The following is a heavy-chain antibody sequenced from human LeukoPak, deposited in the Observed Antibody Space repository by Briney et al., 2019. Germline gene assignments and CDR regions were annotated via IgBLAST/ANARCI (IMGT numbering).Heavy chain of an antibody. CDR1: GFTFSDFY. V-gene: IGHV3-11*06. Sequence: GVSLRLSCAASGFTFSDFYMNWIRQAPGKGLEWVSYIRSSGTYANYADSVKGRFTISRDNAKKLLYLQMNSLRPEDTAVYYCARDLYDSGSYGFDYWGQGTLVTVSS. D-gene: IGHD3-10*01. CDR2: IRSSGTYA. CDR3: ARDLYDSGSYGFDY. J-gene: IGHJ4*02.